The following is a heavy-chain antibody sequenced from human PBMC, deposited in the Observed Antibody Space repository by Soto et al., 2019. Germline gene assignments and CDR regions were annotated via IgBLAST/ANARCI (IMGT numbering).Heavy chain of an antibody. CDR1: GYTFTSYA. Sequence: GAPVKVSCKASGYTFTSYAMHWVRQAPGQRLEWMGWINAGNGNTKYSQKFQGRVTITRDTSASTAYMELSSLRSEDTAVYCCARDLRAGTTAHDAFDIWGQGTMVTVSS. V-gene: IGHV1-3*01. CDR3: ARDLRAGTTAHDAFDI. D-gene: IGHD1-7*01. J-gene: IGHJ3*02. CDR2: INAGNGNT.